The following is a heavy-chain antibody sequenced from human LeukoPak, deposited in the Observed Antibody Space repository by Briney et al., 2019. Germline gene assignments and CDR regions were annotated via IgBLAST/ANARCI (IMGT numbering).Heavy chain of an antibody. J-gene: IGHJ4*02. D-gene: IGHD4-17*01. Sequence: SVKVSCKASGFSFTSSAVQWVRRARGQRLEWIGWIVVGSGNTNYAQKFQERVTITRDMSTSTAYMELSSLRSEDTAVYYCAAVAVTTTPYYFDYWGQGTLVTVSS. CDR3: AAVAVTTTPYYFDY. V-gene: IGHV1-58*01. CDR2: IVVGSGNT. CDR1: GFSFTSSA.